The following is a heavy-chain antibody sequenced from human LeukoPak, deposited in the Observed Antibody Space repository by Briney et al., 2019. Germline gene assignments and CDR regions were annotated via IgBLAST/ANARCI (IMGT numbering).Heavy chain of an antibody. D-gene: IGHD6-13*01. CDR2: IRSSSSTI. V-gene: IGHV3-48*01. CDR3: ARDRNIGYSEWHDAFDI. Sequence: TGGSLRLSCAASGFTFSSYSMNWVRQAPGKGLDWISYIRSSSSTIYSADSVKGRFTISRDNAKTSLYLQMNSLRAEDTAVYYCARDRNIGYSEWHDAFDIWGQGTMVTVSS. CDR1: GFTFSSYS. J-gene: IGHJ3*02.